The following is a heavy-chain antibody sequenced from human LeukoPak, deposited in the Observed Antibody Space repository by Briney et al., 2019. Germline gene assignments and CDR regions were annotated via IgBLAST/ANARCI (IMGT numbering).Heavy chain of an antibody. J-gene: IGHJ5*02. Sequence: GESLKISCKGSGYSFTSYWIGWVRQLPGKGLEWMGIIYPGDSDTRYSPSFQGQVTISVDKSISTAYLQWSSLKASDTAMYYCARHPYCSSTSCSWFDPWGQGTLVTVSS. CDR1: GYSFTSYW. V-gene: IGHV5-51*01. CDR3: ARHPYCSSTSCSWFDP. CDR2: IYPGDSDT. D-gene: IGHD2-2*01.